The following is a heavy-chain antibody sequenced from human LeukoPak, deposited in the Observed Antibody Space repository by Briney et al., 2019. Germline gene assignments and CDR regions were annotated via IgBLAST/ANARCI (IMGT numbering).Heavy chain of an antibody. Sequence: ASVKVSCKASGYTFTSYDINWVRQASGQGLEWMGWMNPTSGNTGYAQKFQGRVTMTRDTSISTAYMELSSLRSEDTAMYYCAREIGPRQLHLWGSAFDYWGQGTLVTVSS. D-gene: IGHD5-18*01. CDR3: AREIGPRQLHLWGSAFDY. J-gene: IGHJ4*02. V-gene: IGHV1-8*01. CDR1: GYTFTSYD. CDR2: MNPTSGNT.